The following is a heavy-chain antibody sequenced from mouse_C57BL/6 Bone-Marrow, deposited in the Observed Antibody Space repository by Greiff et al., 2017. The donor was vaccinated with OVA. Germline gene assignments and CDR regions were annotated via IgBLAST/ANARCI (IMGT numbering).Heavy chain of an antibody. Sequence: DVMLVESGEGLVKPGGSLKLSCAASGFTFSSYAMSWVRQTPEKRLEWVAYISSGGDYIYYADTVKGRFTISRDNARNTLYLQMSSLKSEDTAMYYCTREAYYYGTFDYWGQGTTLTVSS. J-gene: IGHJ2*01. CDR3: TREAYYYGTFDY. CDR1: GFTFSSYA. D-gene: IGHD1-1*01. V-gene: IGHV5-9-1*02. CDR2: ISSGGDYI.